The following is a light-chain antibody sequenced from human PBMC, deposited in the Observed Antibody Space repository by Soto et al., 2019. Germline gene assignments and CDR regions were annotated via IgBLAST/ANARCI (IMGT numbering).Light chain of an antibody. CDR2: GTS. CDR1: QSVSSS. Sequence: EIVLMQSPGTLSLSPGERATLSCRASQSVSSSLAWYQQKPGQAPRLLIYGTSTRANGLPARFSGSGSGTEFTLTISSLQSEDFAVYYCQQYNNWPLTFGGGTKVDI. V-gene: IGKV3-15*01. J-gene: IGKJ4*01. CDR3: QQYNNWPLT.